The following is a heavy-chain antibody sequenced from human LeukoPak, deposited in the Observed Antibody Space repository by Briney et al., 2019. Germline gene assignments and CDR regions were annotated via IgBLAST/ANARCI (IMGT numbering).Heavy chain of an antibody. V-gene: IGHV3-23*01. CDR3: AKYSSSSSWRYYYGMDV. D-gene: IGHD6-6*01. CDR1: GFTFSSYA. J-gene: IGHJ6*02. CDR2: ISGSGGST. Sequence: GGSLRLSCAASGFTFSSYAMSWVRQAPGKGLEWVSAISGSGGSTYYADSVKGRFTISRDNSKNTLYLQMNSLRAEDTAVYYCAKYSSSSSWRYYYGMDVWGQGTTVTVFS.